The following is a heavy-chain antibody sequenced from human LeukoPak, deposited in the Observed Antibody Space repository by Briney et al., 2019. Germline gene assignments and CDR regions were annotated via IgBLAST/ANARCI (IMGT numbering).Heavy chain of an antibody. CDR3: AREFNILTGYYYVGAFDI. J-gene: IGHJ3*02. CDR1: GYTFTSYG. D-gene: IGHD3-9*01. Sequence: ASVKVSCKASGYTFTSYGISWVRQAPGQGLEWMGWISAYNGNTNYAQKLQGRVTMTTDNSTSTAYMELRSLRSDDTAVYYCAREFNILTGYYYVGAFDIWGQGTMVTVSS. CDR2: ISAYNGNT. V-gene: IGHV1-18*04.